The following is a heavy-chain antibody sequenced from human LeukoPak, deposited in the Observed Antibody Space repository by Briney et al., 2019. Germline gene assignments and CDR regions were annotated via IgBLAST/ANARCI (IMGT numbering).Heavy chain of an antibody. CDR3: ARDLYGGNSGWFDP. CDR2: IYYSGST. J-gene: IGHJ5*02. Sequence: SETLSLTCTVSGGSISSYYWSWIRQPPGKGLEWIGYIYYSGSTNYNPSLKSRVTISVDTSKNQFSLKLSSVTAADTAVYYCARDLYGGNSGWFDPWGQGALVTVSS. D-gene: IGHD4-23*01. V-gene: IGHV4-59*01. CDR1: GGSISSYY.